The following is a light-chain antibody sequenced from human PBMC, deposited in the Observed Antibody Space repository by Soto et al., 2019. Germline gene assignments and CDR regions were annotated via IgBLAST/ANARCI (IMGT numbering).Light chain of an antibody. CDR3: QTWDAGILV. Sequence: QAVVTQSPSASASLGASVNLTCTLSSGHNNYAIAWHQQQPEKGPRYLMRLNSDGSHNKGDGIPDRFSGSSSGAERYLIISSLHSEDEADYYCQTWDAGILVFGTGTK. J-gene: IGLJ1*01. CDR1: SGHNNYA. V-gene: IGLV4-69*01. CDR2: LNSDGSH.